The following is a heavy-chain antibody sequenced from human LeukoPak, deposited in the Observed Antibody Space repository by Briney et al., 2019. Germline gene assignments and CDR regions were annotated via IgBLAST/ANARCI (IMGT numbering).Heavy chain of an antibody. J-gene: IGHJ4*02. CDR3: ARDQRFGHFDY. CDR1: GFTFNVYN. D-gene: IGHD3-10*01. CDR2: IIISGIYI. V-gene: IGHV3-21*01. Sequence: GGSLRLSCAASGFTFNVYNMNWVRQAPGKGLEWVSSIIISGIYIYYADSVKGRFTISRDNANNSLYLQMNSLRAEDTAVYYCARDQRFGHFDYWGQGTLVTVSS.